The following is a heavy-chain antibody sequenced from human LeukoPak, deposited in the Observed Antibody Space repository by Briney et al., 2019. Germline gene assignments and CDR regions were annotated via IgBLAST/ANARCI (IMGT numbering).Heavy chain of an antibody. D-gene: IGHD2-15*01. V-gene: IGHV3-74*01. CDR1: GSSLSGYW. CDR2: NNGDGSTT. Sequence: GGSLRLSCVASGSSLSGYWMYWVRQAPGKGLMYISRNNGDGSTTNYADVVKGRFTMSRDNVKNTLYLQMNSLRVEDTAVYYCARDPRNVGLAPWGQGTLVTVSS. J-gene: IGHJ5*02. CDR3: ARDPRNVGLAP.